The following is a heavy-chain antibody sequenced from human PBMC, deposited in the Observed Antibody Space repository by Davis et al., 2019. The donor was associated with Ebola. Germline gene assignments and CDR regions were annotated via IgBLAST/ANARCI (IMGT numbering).Heavy chain of an antibody. CDR3: ARVDGAVVFDY. CDR2: IYYSGST. J-gene: IGHJ4*02. Sequence: PSETLSLTCTVSGGPISSYYWSWIRQPPGKGLEWFGYIYYSGSTNYNPSLKSRVTISVDTSKNQFSLKLSSVTAADTAVYYCARVDGAVVFDYWGQGTLVTVSS. D-gene: IGHD6-19*01. CDR1: GGPISSYY. V-gene: IGHV4-59*01.